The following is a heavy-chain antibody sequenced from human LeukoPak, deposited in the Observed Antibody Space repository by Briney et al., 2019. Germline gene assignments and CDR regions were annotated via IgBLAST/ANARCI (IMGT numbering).Heavy chain of an antibody. Sequence: SGTLSLTCAVSGGSISSGGYSWSWIRQPPGKGLEWIGYIYHSGSTYYNPSLKSRVTISVDRSKNQFSLKLSSVTAADTAVYYCARADGSGKVDYWGQGTLVTVSS. CDR1: GGSISSGGYS. CDR2: IYHSGST. J-gene: IGHJ4*02. V-gene: IGHV4-30-2*01. CDR3: ARADGSGKVDY. D-gene: IGHD3-10*01.